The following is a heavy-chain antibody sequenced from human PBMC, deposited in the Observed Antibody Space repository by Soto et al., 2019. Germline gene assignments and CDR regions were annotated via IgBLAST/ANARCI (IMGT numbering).Heavy chain of an antibody. CDR1: GFTFSSYW. V-gene: IGHV3-7*03. J-gene: IGHJ6*02. D-gene: IGHD1-1*01. Sequence: QTGGSLRLSCAASGFTFSSYWMSWVRQAPGKGLEWVANIKQDGSEKYYVDSVKGRFTISRDNAKNSLYLQMNSLRAEDTAVYYCARSATVATDYYYYGMDVWGQGTTVTVSS. CDR3: ARSATVATDYYYYGMDV. CDR2: IKQDGSEK.